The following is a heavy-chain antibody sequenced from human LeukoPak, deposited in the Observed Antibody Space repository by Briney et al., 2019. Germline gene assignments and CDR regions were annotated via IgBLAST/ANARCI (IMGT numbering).Heavy chain of an antibody. CDR3: TTDQVRVVVTAMGRRPRSLFDI. CDR1: GFTFSNAW. CDR2: IKSKTDGGTT. Sequence: SGGSLRLSCAASGFTFSNAWMSWVRQAPGKGLEWVGRIKSKTDGGTTDYAAPVKGRFTISRDDSKNTLYLQMNSLKTEDTAVYYCTTDQVRVVVTAMGRRPRSLFDIWGQGTMVTVSS. J-gene: IGHJ3*02. V-gene: IGHV3-15*01. D-gene: IGHD2-21*01.